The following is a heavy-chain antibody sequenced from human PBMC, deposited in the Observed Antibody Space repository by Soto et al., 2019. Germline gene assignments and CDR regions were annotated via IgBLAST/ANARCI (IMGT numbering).Heavy chain of an antibody. CDR1: GYTFTGYY. J-gene: IGHJ6*02. Sequence: ASVKVSCKASGYTFTGYYMHWVRQAPGQGLEWMGWINPNSGGTNYAQKFQGWVTMTRDTSISTAYMELSRLRSDDTAVYYCARANAAAGTNYYYYYGMDVWGQGTTVTVSS. CDR3: ARANAAAGTNYYYYYGMDV. CDR2: INPNSGGT. V-gene: IGHV1-2*04. D-gene: IGHD6-13*01.